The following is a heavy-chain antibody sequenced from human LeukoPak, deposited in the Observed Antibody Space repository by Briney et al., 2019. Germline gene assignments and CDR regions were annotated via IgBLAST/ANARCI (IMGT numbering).Heavy chain of an antibody. V-gene: IGHV4-39*01. CDR2: IYYSGST. CDR3: ASLAVAGLSEGY. Sequence: SETLSLTCTVAGGSISSDSYYWAWIRQPPGKGLEWIASIYYSGSTYYNPSLKSRVTISVDTSRNQFSLKLSSVTAADTAVYYCASLAVAGLSEGYWGQGTLVIVSS. J-gene: IGHJ4*02. CDR1: GGSISSDSYY. D-gene: IGHD6-19*01.